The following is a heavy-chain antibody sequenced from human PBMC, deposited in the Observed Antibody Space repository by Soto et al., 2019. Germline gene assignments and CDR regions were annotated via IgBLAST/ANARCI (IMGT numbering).Heavy chain of an antibody. V-gene: IGHV1-18*01. CDR1: GYTFTSYG. D-gene: IGHD6-13*01. CDR3: ARDWSSIAAAGTGGDY. CDR2: ISAYNGNT. Sequence: QVQLVQSGAEVKKPGASVKVSCKASGYTFTSYGISWVRQAPGQGPEWMGWISAYNGNTNYAQKLQGRVTRTTDTSPSTADMELRSLRSDDTAVDYGARDWSSIAAAGTGGDYWGQGTLVTVSS. J-gene: IGHJ4*02.